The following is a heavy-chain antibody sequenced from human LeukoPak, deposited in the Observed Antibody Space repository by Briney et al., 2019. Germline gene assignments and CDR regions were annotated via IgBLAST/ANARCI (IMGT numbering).Heavy chain of an antibody. D-gene: IGHD4-17*01. V-gene: IGHV4-61*02. J-gene: IGHJ4*02. CDR1: GASITSESYY. Sequence: PSETLSLTCSVSGASITSESYYWTWVRQPAGRGLEWIGRIYASGVTSYNPSLKTRLTISLDTSKNQISLRLNSVTAADTAVYYCARGLRDNGDRFDYWGQGPLVPVSS. CDR3: ARGLRDNGDRFDY. CDR2: IYASGVT.